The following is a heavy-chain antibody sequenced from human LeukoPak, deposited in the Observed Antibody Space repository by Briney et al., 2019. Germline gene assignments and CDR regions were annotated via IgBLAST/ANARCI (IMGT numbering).Heavy chain of an antibody. CDR2: INPNSGGT. CDR3: ASLGGYYPNWGFDP. CDR1: GYTFTGYY. D-gene: IGHD3-10*01. Sequence: ASVKVSCKASGYTFTGYYMHWVRQAPGQGLEWMGWINPNSGGTNYAQKFQGRVTMTRDTSISTAYMELSRLRSDDTAVYCCASLGGYYPNWGFDPWSQGTLVTVSS. V-gene: IGHV1-2*02. J-gene: IGHJ5*02.